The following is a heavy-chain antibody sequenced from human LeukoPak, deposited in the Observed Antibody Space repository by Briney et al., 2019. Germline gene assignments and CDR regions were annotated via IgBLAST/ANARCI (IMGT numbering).Heavy chain of an antibody. J-gene: IGHJ4*02. CDR2: ISTYNGDT. Sequence: ASVKVSCKASGYTFTDYGISWVRQAPGQGLEGMGWISTYNGDTNFAQKFQGRVTMTTDTSTNTAYMELRSLTSDDTAVYYCARGSYYDYWGQGTLVTVSS. D-gene: IGHD1-26*01. CDR3: ARGSYYDY. V-gene: IGHV1-18*01. CDR1: GYTFTDYG.